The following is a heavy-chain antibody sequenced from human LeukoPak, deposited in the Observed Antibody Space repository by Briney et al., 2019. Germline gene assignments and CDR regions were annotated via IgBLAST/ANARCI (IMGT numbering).Heavy chain of an antibody. CDR3: ARGQTSRTTGTTSGDY. J-gene: IGHJ4*02. D-gene: IGHD1-1*01. CDR1: GYTFTSYY. Sequence: ASVKVSCKASGYTFTSYYMHWVRQAPGQGLEWMGIINPSGGSTSYAQKFQGRVTMTRDTSTSTVYMELSSLRSEDTAVYYCARGQTSRTTGTTSGDYWGQGTLVTVSS. V-gene: IGHV1-46*01. CDR2: INPSGGST.